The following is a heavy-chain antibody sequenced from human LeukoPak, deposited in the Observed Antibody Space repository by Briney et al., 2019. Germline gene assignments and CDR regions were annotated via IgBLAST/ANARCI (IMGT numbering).Heavy chain of an antibody. V-gene: IGHV4-39*07. Sequence: SETLSLTCTVSGGSIISSSHYWGWIRQPPGKGLEWIGSIYYSGSTYYNPSLKSRVTISVDTSKNQFSLKLSSVTAADTAVYYCARDLATVATPYFDYWGQGTLVTVSS. D-gene: IGHD4-23*01. CDR3: ARDLATVATPYFDY. J-gene: IGHJ4*02. CDR1: GGSIISSSHY. CDR2: IYYSGST.